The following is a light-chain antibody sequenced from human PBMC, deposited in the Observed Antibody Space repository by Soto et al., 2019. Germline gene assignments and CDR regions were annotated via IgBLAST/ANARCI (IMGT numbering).Light chain of an antibody. CDR1: SSDAGGYNY. J-gene: IGLJ3*02. V-gene: IGLV2-14*01. CDR3: NAYTTSNTWV. Sequence: QSVLTQPASVSGSPGQSITISCTGTSSDAGGYNYVSWYQQHPGKAPKLMIYEVTNRPSGVSNRFSGSRSGNTASLTISGLQAEDEAYYYCNAYTTSNTWVFGGGTKLTVL. CDR2: EVT.